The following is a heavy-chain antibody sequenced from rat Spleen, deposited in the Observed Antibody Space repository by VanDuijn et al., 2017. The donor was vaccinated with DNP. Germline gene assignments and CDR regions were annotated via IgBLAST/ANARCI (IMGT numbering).Heavy chain of an antibody. V-gene: IGHV3-1*01. Sequence: EVQLQESGPGLVKPSQSLSLTCSVTGFSITSNYWAWIRKLPGNKMEWIGYINYSGSTGYNPSLKSRISITRDTSKNQFFLHLNSVTTEDTATYYCARWNIGTSTLDYWGQGVMVTVSS. CDR2: INYSGST. J-gene: IGHJ2*01. D-gene: IGHD1-5*01. CDR3: ARWNIGTSTLDY. CDR1: GFSITSNY.